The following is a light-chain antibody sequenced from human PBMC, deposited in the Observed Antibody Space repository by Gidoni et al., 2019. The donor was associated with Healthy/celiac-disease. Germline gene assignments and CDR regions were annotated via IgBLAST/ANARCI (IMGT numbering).Light chain of an antibody. CDR1: QSVSSY. J-gene: IGKJ2*01. CDR3: QQRSNWPPFT. Sequence: IVLTGSAATLSLSPGERATLSCRASQSVSSYLAWYQQKPGQAPRLLIYDASNRATGIPARFSGSGSGTDFTLTISSLEPEDFAVYYCQQRSNWPPFTFGQGTKLEIK. CDR2: DAS. V-gene: IGKV3-11*01.